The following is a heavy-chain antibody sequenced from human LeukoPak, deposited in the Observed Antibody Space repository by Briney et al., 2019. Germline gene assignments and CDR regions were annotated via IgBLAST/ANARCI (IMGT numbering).Heavy chain of an antibody. D-gene: IGHD3-10*01. CDR3: ARGARGVVDYYGMDV. V-gene: IGHV3-30*04. J-gene: IGHJ6*02. CDR1: GFTFSSYA. CDR2: ISYDGSNK. Sequence: GGSLRLSCAASGFTFSSYAMHWVRQAPGKGLEWVAVISYDGSNKYYADSVKGRFTISRDNSKSTLYLQMNSLRAEDTAVYYCARGARGVVDYYGMDVWGQGTTVTVSS.